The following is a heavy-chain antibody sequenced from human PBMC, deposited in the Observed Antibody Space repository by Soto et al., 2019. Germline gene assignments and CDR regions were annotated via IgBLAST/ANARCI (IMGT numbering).Heavy chain of an antibody. J-gene: IGHJ5*02. Sequence: PSETLSLTCAVSGGSISSSNWWSWVRQPPGKGLEWIGEIYHSGSTNYNPSLKSRVTISVDKSKNQFSLKLSSVTAADTAVYYCARDGSQLLGENWFDPWGQGTLVTVS. D-gene: IGHD2-2*01. V-gene: IGHV4-4*02. CDR1: GGSISSSNW. CDR3: ARDGSQLLGENWFDP. CDR2: IYHSGST.